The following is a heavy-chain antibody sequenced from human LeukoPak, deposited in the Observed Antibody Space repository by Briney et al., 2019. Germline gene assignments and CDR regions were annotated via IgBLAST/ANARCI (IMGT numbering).Heavy chain of an antibody. J-gene: IGHJ4*02. V-gene: IGHV4-39*07. CDR3: ARSPPEDIVVVVAATYFDY. CDR1: GGSISSTSYY. CDR2: IYYSGST. D-gene: IGHD2-15*01. Sequence: SETLSLTCTVSGGSISSTSYYWGWIRQPPGKGLEWIGSIYYSGSTYYNPSLKSRVTISVDTSKNQFSLKLSSVTAADTAVYYCARSPPEDIVVVVAATYFDYWGQGTLVTVSS.